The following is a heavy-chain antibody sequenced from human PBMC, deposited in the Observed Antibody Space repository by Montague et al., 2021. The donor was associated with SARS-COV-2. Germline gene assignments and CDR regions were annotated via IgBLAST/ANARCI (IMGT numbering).Heavy chain of an antibody. J-gene: IGHJ6*02. Sequence: SETLSLTCTVSGGSISSYYWSWIRQPPGKGLEWIGEINHSGSTNYNPSLKSRVTIPVDTSKNQFSLKLSSVTAADTAVYYCARVRYYGSGTSLGMDVWGQGTTVTVSS. V-gene: IGHV4-34*01. D-gene: IGHD3-10*01. CDR2: INHSGST. CDR1: GGSISSYY. CDR3: ARVRYYGSGTSLGMDV.